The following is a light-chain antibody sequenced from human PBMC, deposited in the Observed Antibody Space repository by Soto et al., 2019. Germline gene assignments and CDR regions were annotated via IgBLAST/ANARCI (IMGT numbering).Light chain of an antibody. CDR1: QNVNSRY. CDR2: DAS. Sequence: EIVLTQSPGTLSLSPGERGTLSCRTSQNVNSRYLAWYQHKPGQAPRLLIYDASRRATGIPDRFSGSASGTDFTLTISRLEPEDFAVYYCVQYGDSPSTWTFGQGTKV. V-gene: IGKV3-20*01. CDR3: VQYGDSPSTWT. J-gene: IGKJ1*01.